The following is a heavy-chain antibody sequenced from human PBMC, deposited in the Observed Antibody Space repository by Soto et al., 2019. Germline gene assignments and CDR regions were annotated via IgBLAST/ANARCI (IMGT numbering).Heavy chain of an antibody. D-gene: IGHD6-13*01. J-gene: IGHJ4*02. Sequence: SETLSLTCTVSGGSISSGGYYWSWIRQHPGKGLEWIGYIYYSGITYYNPSLKSRVTISVDTSKNQFSLKLSSVTAADTAVYYCARISSNWYPDYWGQGTLVTVSS. CDR3: ARISSNWYPDY. CDR1: GGSISSGGYY. V-gene: IGHV4-31*03. CDR2: IYYSGIT.